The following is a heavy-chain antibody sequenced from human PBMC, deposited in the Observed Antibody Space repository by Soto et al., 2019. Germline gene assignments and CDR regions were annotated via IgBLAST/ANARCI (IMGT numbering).Heavy chain of an antibody. V-gene: IGHV1-2*04. J-gene: IGHJ3*02. CDR3: ARDGGDDIRGYAFDI. CDR1: GYTFTGYY. D-gene: IGHD2-21*02. Sequence: ASVKVSCKASGYTFTGYYMHWVRQAPGQGLEWMGWINPNSGGTNYAQKFQGWVTMTRDTSISTAYMELSRLRSDDTAVYYCARDGGDDIRGYAFDIWGQGTMVTVSS. CDR2: INPNSGGT.